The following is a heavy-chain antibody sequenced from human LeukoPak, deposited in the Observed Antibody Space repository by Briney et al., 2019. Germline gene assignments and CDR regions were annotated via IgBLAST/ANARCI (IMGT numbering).Heavy chain of an antibody. J-gene: IGHJ6*03. CDR1: GFTVSSYA. D-gene: IGHD6-13*01. V-gene: IGHV3-7*01. Sequence: GGSLRLACADSGFTVSSYAMSWVRQAPGKGLEWVPNIKQDGSEKYYVDSVKGRFTISRDNAKNSLYLQMNSLRAEDTAVYYCARVVTDSSSWYTPYYYYYYTDVWGKGTTVTVSS. CDR3: ARVVTDSSSWYTPYYYYYYTDV. CDR2: IKQDGSEK.